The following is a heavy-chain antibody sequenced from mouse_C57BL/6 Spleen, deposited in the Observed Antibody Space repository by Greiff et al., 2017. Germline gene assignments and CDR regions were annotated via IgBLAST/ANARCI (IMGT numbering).Heavy chain of an antibody. J-gene: IGHJ4*01. CDR3: AREYYGSSLYYYAMDY. D-gene: IGHD1-1*01. CDR1: GYTFTDHT. CDR2: IYTRDGST. V-gene: IGHV1-78*01. Sequence: VKLLESDAELVKPGASVKISCKVSGYTFTDHTIHWMKQRPEQGLEWIGYIYTRDGSTKYNEKFKGQATLTADKSSLTAYMQLNSLPSEDSAVYFGAREYYGSSLYYYAMDYWGQGTSVTVSS.